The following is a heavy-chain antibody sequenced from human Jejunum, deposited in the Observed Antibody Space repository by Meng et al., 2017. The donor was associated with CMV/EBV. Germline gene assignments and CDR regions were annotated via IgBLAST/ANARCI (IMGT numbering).Heavy chain of an antibody. J-gene: IGHJ6*02. V-gene: IGHV3-7*03. Sequence: FDGHWMSWVRQAPGKGLEWVSNIKKDGSEQSYVDFVKGRFTISRDNAKNSLYLQMNSLRVEDTALYYCVGVRIWNVIIRRYGMDDWGQGTTVTVSS. D-gene: IGHD3-10*01. CDR2: IKKDGSEQ. CDR3: VGVRIWNVIIRRYGMDD. CDR1: FDGHW.